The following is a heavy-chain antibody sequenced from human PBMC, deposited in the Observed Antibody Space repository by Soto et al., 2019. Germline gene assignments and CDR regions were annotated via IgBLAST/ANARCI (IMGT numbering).Heavy chain of an antibody. CDR1: SGSISVTDVF. CDR3: ARITGRHLDY. CDR2: VDYSGTA. V-gene: IGHV4-39*01. D-gene: IGHD1-20*01. Sequence: SETLSLTCTASSGSISVTDVFWGWVRQPPGKGLEWIGNVDYSGTAYFSPSLATRVTFHVDTSKNQFSLTLYSVTAADTAVYYCARITGRHLDYWGQGILVTVSS. J-gene: IGHJ4*02.